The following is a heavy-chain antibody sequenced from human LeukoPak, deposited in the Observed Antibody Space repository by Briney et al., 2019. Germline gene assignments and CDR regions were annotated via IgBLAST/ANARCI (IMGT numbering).Heavy chain of an antibody. CDR2: INHSGST. J-gene: IGHJ4*02. Sequence: PSETLSLTRAVYGGSFSGYYWSWIRQPPGKGLEWIGEINHSGSTNYNPSLKSRVTISVDTSKNQFSLKLSSVTAADTAVYYCARMALWFGDYKSDYWGQGTLVTVSS. V-gene: IGHV4-34*01. CDR3: ARMALWFGDYKSDY. CDR1: GGSFSGYY. D-gene: IGHD3-10*01.